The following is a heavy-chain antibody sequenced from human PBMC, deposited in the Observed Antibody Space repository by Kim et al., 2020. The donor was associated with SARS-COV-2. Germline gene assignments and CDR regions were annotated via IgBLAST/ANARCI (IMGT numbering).Heavy chain of an antibody. Sequence: SETLSLTCAVYGGSFSGYYWSWIRQPPGKGLEWIGEINHSGSTNYNPSLKSRVTISVDTSKNQFSLKLSSVTAADTAVYYCARGRFGGIAAVGNFDYWG. D-gene: IGHD3-16*02. CDR1: GGSFSGYY. CDR3: ARGRFGGIAAVGNFDY. V-gene: IGHV4-34*01. J-gene: IGHJ5*01. CDR2: INHSGST.